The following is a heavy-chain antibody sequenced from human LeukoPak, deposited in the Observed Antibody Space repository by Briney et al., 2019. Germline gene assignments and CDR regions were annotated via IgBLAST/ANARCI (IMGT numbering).Heavy chain of an antibody. CDR1: GGTFSSYA. Sequence: ASVKVSCKASGGTFSSYAISWVRQAPGQRLEWMGRIIPIFGTANYAQKFQGRVTITTDESTSTAYMELSSLRSEDTAVYYCARGPKGDAFDIWGQGTMVTVSS. J-gene: IGHJ3*02. V-gene: IGHV1-69*05. CDR3: ARGPKGDAFDI. CDR2: IIPIFGTA.